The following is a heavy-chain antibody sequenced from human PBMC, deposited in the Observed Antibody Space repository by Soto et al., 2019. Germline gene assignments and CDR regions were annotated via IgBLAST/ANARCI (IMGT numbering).Heavy chain of an antibody. CDR3: VRGGSYCGGDSFDY. CDR2: ISGSGTYT. CDR1: GFTFSDYY. J-gene: IGHJ4*02. V-gene: IGHV3-11*06. Sequence: QVQLVESGGGLVKPGGSLRLSCAASGFTFSDYYMSWIRQAPGKGLEWVSYISGSGTYTNYGDSVKGRFTISRDNAKNSLYLQLNSLRPEDKAVYYCVRGGSYCGGDSFDYWGQGTLVTGSS. D-gene: IGHD2-21*02.